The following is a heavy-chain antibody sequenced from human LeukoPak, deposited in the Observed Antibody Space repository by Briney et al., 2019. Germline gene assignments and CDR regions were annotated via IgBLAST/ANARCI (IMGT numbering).Heavy chain of an antibody. J-gene: IGHJ3*02. V-gene: IGHV4-61*02. CDR1: GGSISSGSYY. Sequence: SETLSLTCTVSGGSISSGSYYCRWIRQPAGKGLEWIGRIYTSGSINYNPSLKSRVTISVDTSRNQFSLKLSSVTAADTAVYYCARDGAYCSGGSCYSVHAFDIWGQGTMVTVSS. D-gene: IGHD2-15*01. CDR2: IYTSGSI. CDR3: ARDGAYCSGGSCYSVHAFDI.